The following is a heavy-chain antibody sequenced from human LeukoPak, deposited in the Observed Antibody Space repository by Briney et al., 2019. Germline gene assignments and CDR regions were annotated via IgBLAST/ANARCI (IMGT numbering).Heavy chain of an antibody. D-gene: IGHD3-22*01. CDR3: ARAVALSTYHFDSSGLLDN. J-gene: IGHJ4*02. Sequence: GGSLRLSCAASGFTFSSYGMHWVRQAPGKGLEWVAFIRYDGSNKYYADSVKGRFTISRDNAKNSLSLQMNSLRADDTAVYYCARAVALSTYHFDSSGLLDNWGQGTLVTVSS. CDR1: GFTFSSYG. CDR2: IRYDGSNK. V-gene: IGHV3-30*02.